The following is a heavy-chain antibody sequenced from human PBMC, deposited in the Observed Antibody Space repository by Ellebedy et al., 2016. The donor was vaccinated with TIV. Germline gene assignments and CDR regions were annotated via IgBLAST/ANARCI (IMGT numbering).Heavy chain of an antibody. V-gene: IGHV1-24*01. CDR3: APAIDSVSLSGSFGP. D-gene: IGHD3-22*01. Sequence: AASVKVSCKVSGYTLTELSMHWARQAPGKGLEWMGGLDPEDDETLYAEKFQGRVTMTEDTSTDTAYMELRSLRPDDTAVYYCAPAIDSVSLSGSFGPWGQGTLVIVSS. J-gene: IGHJ5*02. CDR1: GYTLTELS. CDR2: LDPEDDET.